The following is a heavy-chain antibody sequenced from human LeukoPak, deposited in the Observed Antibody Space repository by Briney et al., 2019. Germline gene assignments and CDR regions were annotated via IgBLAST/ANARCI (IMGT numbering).Heavy chain of an antibody. V-gene: IGHV1-69*04. CDR1: GGTFSSYA. CDR3: ARMVVTAIMYAFDI. CDR2: IIPILSIA. Sequence: SVKVSCKASGGTFSSYAISWVRQAPGQGLEWMGRIIPILSIANYAQKFQGRVTITADKSTSTAYMELSSLRSEDTAVYYCARMVVTAIMYAFDIWGQGTMVTVSS. J-gene: IGHJ3*02. D-gene: IGHD2-21*02.